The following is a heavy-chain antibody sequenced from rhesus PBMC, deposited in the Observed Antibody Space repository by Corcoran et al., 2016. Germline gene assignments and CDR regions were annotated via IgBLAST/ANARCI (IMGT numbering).Heavy chain of an antibody. V-gene: IGHV2-174*01. D-gene: IGHD3-34*01. Sequence: QVTLKESGPALVKPTQTLTLTCTFSGFSLTTSGMGVGRIRQPPGKALEWLALIYWDDDKRYSTSLKSRLTISKDTSKNQVVLTMTNMDPVDTATYYCARGVWGSSYFDYWGQGVLVTVSS. CDR1: GFSLTTSGMG. J-gene: IGHJ4*01. CDR3: ARGVWGSSYFDY. CDR2: IYWDDDK.